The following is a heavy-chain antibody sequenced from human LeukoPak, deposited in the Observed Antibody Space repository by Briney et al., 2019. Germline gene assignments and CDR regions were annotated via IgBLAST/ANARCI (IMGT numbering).Heavy chain of an antibody. CDR3: ARALNYYDSSGFGC. CDR1: GYTFTGYY. CDR2: INPNSGGT. Sequence: ASMKVSCKASGYTFTGYYMHWVRQAPGQGLEWMGWINPNSGGTNYAQKFQGRVTMTRDTSISTAYMELSRLRSDDTAVYYCARALNYYDSSGFGCWGQGTLVTVSS. J-gene: IGHJ4*02. D-gene: IGHD3-22*01. V-gene: IGHV1-2*02.